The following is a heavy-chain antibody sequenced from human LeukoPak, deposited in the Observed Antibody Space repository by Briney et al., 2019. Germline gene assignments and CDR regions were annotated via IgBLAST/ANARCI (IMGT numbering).Heavy chain of an antibody. V-gene: IGHV3-21*01. J-gene: IGHJ4*02. Sequence: GGSLRLSCSASGFTFSAYAMYWVRQAPGKGLEWLSSINSRGSGEYYADSVKGRFTISRDNAKNSLYLQMNSPRVEDTAVYYCAREGSIVPHQDLDSWGQGSLVTVSS. CDR3: AREGSIVPHQDLDS. CDR1: GFTFSAYA. CDR2: INSRGSGE. D-gene: IGHD2-8*01.